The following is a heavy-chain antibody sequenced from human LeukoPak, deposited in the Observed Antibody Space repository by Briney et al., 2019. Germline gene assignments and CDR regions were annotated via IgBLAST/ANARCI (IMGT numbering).Heavy chain of an antibody. J-gene: IGHJ5*02. Sequence: ASVKVSCKASGGTFSSYGISWVRQAPGQGLGWMGWISAYNGNTNYAQKLQGRVTMTTDTSTSTAYMELRSLRSDDTAVYYCARDLSPYYGSGSFDPWGQGTLVTVSS. D-gene: IGHD3-10*01. V-gene: IGHV1-18*01. CDR3: ARDLSPYYGSGSFDP. CDR1: GGTFSSYG. CDR2: ISAYNGNT.